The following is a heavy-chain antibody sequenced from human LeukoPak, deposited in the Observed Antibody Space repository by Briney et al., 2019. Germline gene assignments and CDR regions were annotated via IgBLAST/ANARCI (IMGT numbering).Heavy chain of an antibody. V-gene: IGHV4-59*08. CDR1: GGSISSYY. Sequence: PSETLSLTCTVSGGSISSYYWSWIRQPPGKGLEWIGYIYYSGSTNYNPFLKSRVTISVDTSKNQFSLKLSSVAAADTAVYYCARWPLQQQLKAFDIWGQGTMVTVSS. CDR3: ARWPLQQQLKAFDI. CDR2: IYYSGST. J-gene: IGHJ3*02. D-gene: IGHD6-13*01.